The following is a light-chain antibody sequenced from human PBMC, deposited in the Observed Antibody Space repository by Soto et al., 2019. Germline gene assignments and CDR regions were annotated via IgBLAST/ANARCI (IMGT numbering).Light chain of an antibody. CDR1: QSVLYSSNNKNY. J-gene: IGKJ1*01. CDR3: QQYYSPPPT. CDR2: WAS. V-gene: IGKV4-1*01. Sequence: DIVMTQSPDSLAVSLGERATINCKSSQSVLYSSNNKNYLAWYQQKPGQPPTLLIYWASTRESGVPDRFSGSGSGTDFTLTISSLQAEDVAVYYCQQYYSPPPTFGQGTKVEIK.